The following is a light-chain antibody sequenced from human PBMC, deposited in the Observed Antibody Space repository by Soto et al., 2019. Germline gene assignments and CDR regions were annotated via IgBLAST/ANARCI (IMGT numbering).Light chain of an antibody. CDR1: SSNSGSNY. V-gene: IGLV1-47*01. CDR2: RNN. Sequence: QPVLTQPPSASGTPGQRVTFSCSGSSSNSGSNYVYWYQQLPGTAPKLLIYRNNQRPSGVPDRFSGSKSGTSAPLAISGLRSEDEADYYCAAWDDSLSGRGVFGGGTKLTVL. J-gene: IGLJ2*01. CDR3: AAWDDSLSGRGV.